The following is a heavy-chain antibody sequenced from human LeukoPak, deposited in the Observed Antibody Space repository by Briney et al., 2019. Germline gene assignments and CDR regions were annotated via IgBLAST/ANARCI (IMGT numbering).Heavy chain of an antibody. Sequence: SETLSLTCAVYGGSFSGYYWSWIRQPPGKGLEWIGEINHSGSTNYNPSLKSRFTISVDTSKNQFSLKLSSVTAADTAVYYCARGAYYYDSSGYGWFDPWGQGTLVTVSS. CDR3: ARGAYYYDSSGYGWFDP. CDR2: INHSGST. D-gene: IGHD3-22*01. CDR1: GGSFSGYY. V-gene: IGHV4-34*01. J-gene: IGHJ5*02.